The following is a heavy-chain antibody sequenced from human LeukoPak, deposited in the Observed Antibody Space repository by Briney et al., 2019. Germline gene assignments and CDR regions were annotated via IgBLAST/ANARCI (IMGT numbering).Heavy chain of an antibody. Sequence: SETLSLTCTVSGGSISSYYWSWIRQPPGKGLEWIGYIYYSGSTKYNPSLKSRVTISVDTSKSQFSLKLTSVTAADAAVYYCARLGIGVVPSAMLGDYYFDYWGQGTLVTVSS. CDR1: GGSISSYY. V-gene: IGHV4-59*08. CDR3: ARLGIGVVPSAMLGDYYFDY. D-gene: IGHD2-2*01. CDR2: IYYSGST. J-gene: IGHJ4*02.